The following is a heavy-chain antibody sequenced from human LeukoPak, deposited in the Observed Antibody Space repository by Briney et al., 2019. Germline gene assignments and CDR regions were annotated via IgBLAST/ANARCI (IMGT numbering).Heavy chain of an antibody. CDR3: ARDLNYYDSSGYYYVGYMDV. CDR2: MNPNSGNT. Sequence: GASVKVSCKASGYTFTSYDIDWVRQATGQGLEWMGWMNPNSGNTGYAQKFQGRVTMTRNTSISTAYMELSSLRSEDTAVYYCARDLNYYDSSGYYYVGYMDVWGKGTTVTVSS. J-gene: IGHJ6*03. D-gene: IGHD3-22*01. CDR1: GYTFTSYD. V-gene: IGHV1-8*01.